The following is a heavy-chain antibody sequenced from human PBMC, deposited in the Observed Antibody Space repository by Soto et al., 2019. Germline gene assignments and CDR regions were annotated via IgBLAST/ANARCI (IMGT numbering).Heavy chain of an antibody. V-gene: IGHV4-31*02. CDR1: GGSITSVNHY. D-gene: IGHD1-26*01. CDR2: IFASGTT. J-gene: IGHJ4*02. CDR3: VREVGGTGAFDY. Sequence: QVQLEQSGPGLVKPSQTLSLTCNISGGSITSVNHYWSWIRQSPGEGLEWIGYIFASGTTHYNPSLEGRVTISGDTSQSQFSLTIHSVTVADTAVYYCVREVGGTGAFDYWGQGTLVTVSS.